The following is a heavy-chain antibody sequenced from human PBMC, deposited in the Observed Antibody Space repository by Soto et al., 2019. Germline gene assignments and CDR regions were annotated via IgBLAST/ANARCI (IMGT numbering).Heavy chain of an antibody. CDR2: TYYRSKWYN. J-gene: IGHJ4*02. D-gene: IGHD1-1*01. Sequence: PSPTLSLTCAISGDSVSSNSAAWNWIRQSPSRGLEWLGRTYYRSKWYNDYAVSVKSRITINPDTSKNQFSLQLNSVTPEDTAVYYCASVNRNWNHEYFDYWGQGTLVTVSS. V-gene: IGHV6-1*01. CDR3: ASVNRNWNHEYFDY. CDR1: GDSVSSNSAA.